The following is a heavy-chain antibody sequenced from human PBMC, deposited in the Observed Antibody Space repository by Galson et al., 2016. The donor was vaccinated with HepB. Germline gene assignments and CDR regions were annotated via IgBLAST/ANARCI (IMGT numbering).Heavy chain of an antibody. CDR3: TRHPRDGYTYPLFYFDL. CDR2: VRSKTNSYST. J-gene: IGHJ4*02. D-gene: IGHD5-24*01. V-gene: IGHV3-73*01. CDR1: GFTFSGSS. Sequence: SLRLSCAASGFTFSGSSMHWVRQASGKGLEWVGRVRSKTNSYSTAYAASVKGRFTVSRDDSKNMAYLQMNSLKIEDTAVYYCTRHPRDGYTYPLFYFDLWGQGTLVTVSS.